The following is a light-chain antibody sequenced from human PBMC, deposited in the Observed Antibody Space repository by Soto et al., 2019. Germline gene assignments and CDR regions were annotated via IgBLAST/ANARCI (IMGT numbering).Light chain of an antibody. CDR3: QQYNNWPQLT. J-gene: IGKJ4*01. CDR1: QSVSSN. V-gene: IGKV3-15*01. CDR2: GAS. Sequence: EIVMTQSPATLSVSPGERATLSCRASQSVSSNLAWYQQKPGQAPRLLIYGASTMATGIPARFSGSGSGTEFTLTISRLQSEDFAVYYCQQYNNWPQLTFGGGTKVEIK.